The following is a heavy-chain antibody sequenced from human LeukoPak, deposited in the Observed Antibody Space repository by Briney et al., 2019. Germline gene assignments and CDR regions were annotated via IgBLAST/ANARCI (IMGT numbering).Heavy chain of an antibody. CDR2: ISSSSSYI. CDR3: ARSGRGRWLQSNYFDY. Sequence: GGSLRLSCAASGFTFKSYSMIWVRQAPGKGLEWVSSISSSSSYIYYADSVKGRFTISRDNAKNSLYLQMNSLRAEDTAVYYCARSGRGRWLQSNYFDYWGQGTLVTVSS. D-gene: IGHD5-24*01. V-gene: IGHV3-21*01. J-gene: IGHJ4*02. CDR1: GFTFKSYS.